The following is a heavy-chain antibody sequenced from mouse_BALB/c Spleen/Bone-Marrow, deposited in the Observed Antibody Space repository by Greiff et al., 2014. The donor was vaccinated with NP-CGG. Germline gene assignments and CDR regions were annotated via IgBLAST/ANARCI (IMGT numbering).Heavy chain of an antibody. V-gene: IGHV3-1*02. CDR2: IHYRGST. D-gene: IGHD1-1*01. Sequence: DVKLQESGPDLVKPSQSLSLTCTVTGYSITSGYGWHWIRQFPGNKLEWMGYIHYRGSTNYKPSLKSRISITRDTSKNQFSLQLNSLTAEDTTTYYCTRETTAVADFDYWGQGATLTVTS. CDR3: TRETTAVADFDY. J-gene: IGHJ2*01. CDR1: GYSITSGYG.